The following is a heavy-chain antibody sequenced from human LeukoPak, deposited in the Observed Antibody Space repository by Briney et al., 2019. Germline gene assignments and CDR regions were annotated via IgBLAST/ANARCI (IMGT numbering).Heavy chain of an antibody. CDR1: GGTFSSYA. J-gene: IGHJ4*02. CDR3: AREVGGDTAIVTDY. V-gene: IGHV1-69*13. Sequence: SVNVSSKASGGTFSSYAISWVRQAPGQGLEWMGGIIPIFGTANYAQKFQGRVTITADESTSTAYMELSSLRSEDTAVYYCAREVGGDTAIVTDYWGQGTLVTVSS. D-gene: IGHD5-18*01. CDR2: IIPIFGTA.